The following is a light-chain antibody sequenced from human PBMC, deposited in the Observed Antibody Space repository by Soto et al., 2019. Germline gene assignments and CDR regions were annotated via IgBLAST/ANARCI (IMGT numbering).Light chain of an antibody. CDR2: KAS. V-gene: IGKV1-5*03. CDR1: QDVSHW. CDR3: QHYDSYPYT. Sequence: DIHMDQSPSALSASVGDRVTITCRASQDVSHWLAWYQQKPGQAPKLVIYKASSLESGVPSRFSGRGSGTDFTLTIRDRQPDDLETYYCQHYDSYPYTFAQGTSREIK. J-gene: IGKJ2*01.